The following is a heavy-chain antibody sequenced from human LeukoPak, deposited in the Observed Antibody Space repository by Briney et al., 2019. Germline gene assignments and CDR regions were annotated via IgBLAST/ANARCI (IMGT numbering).Heavy chain of an antibody. CDR2: INHSGST. J-gene: IGHJ4*02. CDR3: ARGKAGDCSSTSCPKGYFDY. V-gene: IGHV4-34*01. CDR1: GGSFSGYY. D-gene: IGHD2-2*01. Sequence: ETLSLTCAVYGGSFSGYYWSWIRHPPGKGLGWIGEINHSGSTTYNPSPKSRVTISVDTSKNQFSLKLSSVTAADTAVYYCARGKAGDCSSTSCPKGYFDYWGQGTLVTVSS.